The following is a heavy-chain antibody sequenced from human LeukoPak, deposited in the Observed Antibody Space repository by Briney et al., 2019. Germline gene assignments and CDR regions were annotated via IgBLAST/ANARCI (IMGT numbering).Heavy chain of an antibody. CDR2: ISGSGGST. CDR3: AKRTYGSGYTDY. Sequence: GGSLRLSCAVSGITFSSHSINWVRQAPGRGLEWVSAISGSGGSTYYADSVKGRFTISRDNSKNTLYLQMNSLRAEDTAVYYCAKRTYGSGYTDYWGQGTLVTVSS. V-gene: IGHV3-23*01. CDR1: GITFSSHS. D-gene: IGHD3-10*01. J-gene: IGHJ4*02.